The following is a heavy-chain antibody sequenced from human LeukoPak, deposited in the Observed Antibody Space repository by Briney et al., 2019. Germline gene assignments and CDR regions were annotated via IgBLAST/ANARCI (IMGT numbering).Heavy chain of an antibody. D-gene: IGHD3-22*01. CDR1: GFTFSSYA. Sequence: GGSLRLSCAASGFTFSSYAMSWVRQAPGKGLEWVSTISGSGYSTYYADSVKGRFTISRDNSKNTLYLQMNSLRAEDTAVYSCAKVLKDPRYYYDSSGHYFDYWGQGILVTVSS. J-gene: IGHJ4*02. V-gene: IGHV3-23*01. CDR2: ISGSGYST. CDR3: AKVLKDPRYYYDSSGHYFDY.